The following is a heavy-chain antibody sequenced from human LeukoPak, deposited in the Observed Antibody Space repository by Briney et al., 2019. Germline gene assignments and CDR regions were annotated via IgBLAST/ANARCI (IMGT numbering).Heavy chain of an antibody. J-gene: IGHJ6*02. Sequence: SETLSLTCTVSGGSISSHYWSWIRQPPGKGLEWIGYIYYTGSTNYNPSLKSRVTISVDTSKNQFSLKLSSVTAADTAVYYCARDRGLWLDYYYYYGMDVWGQGTTVTVSS. CDR3: ARDRGLWLDYYYYYGMDV. CDR1: GGSISSHY. D-gene: IGHD5-18*01. V-gene: IGHV4-59*11. CDR2: IYYTGST.